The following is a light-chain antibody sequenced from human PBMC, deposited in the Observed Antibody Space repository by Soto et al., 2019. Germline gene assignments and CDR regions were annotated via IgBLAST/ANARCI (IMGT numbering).Light chain of an antibody. Sequence: EIVLTQSPATLSLSPGERATLSCRASQSVSSYLAWYQQKPGQAPRLLIYDASHRATGIPPRFSGSGSGTDFNLTISSLEPEDFAVYYCQQRSNWPQLTFGGGTKVDIK. CDR1: QSVSSY. CDR2: DAS. CDR3: QQRSNWPQLT. V-gene: IGKV3-11*01. J-gene: IGKJ4*01.